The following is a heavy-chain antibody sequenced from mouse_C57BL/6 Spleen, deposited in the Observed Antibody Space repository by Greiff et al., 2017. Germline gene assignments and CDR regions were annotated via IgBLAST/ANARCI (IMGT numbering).Heavy chain of an antibody. Sequence: VQLQQSGPELVKPGASVKISCKASGYTFTDYYMNWVKQSHGKSLEWIGDINPNNGGTSYNQKFKGKATLTVDKSSNTAYMELRSLTSEDSAVYYCARYYDYDGEAWFAYWGQGTLVTVSA. CDR2: INPNNGGT. CDR3: ARYYDYDGEAWFAY. CDR1: GYTFTDYY. J-gene: IGHJ3*01. D-gene: IGHD2-4*01. V-gene: IGHV1-26*01.